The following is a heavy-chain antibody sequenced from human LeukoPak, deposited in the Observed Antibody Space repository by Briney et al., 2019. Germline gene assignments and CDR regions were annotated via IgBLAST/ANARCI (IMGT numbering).Heavy chain of an antibody. CDR3: ARDRVAAASLDY. V-gene: IGHV4-61*08. CDR1: GGSISSGGYS. CDR2: IYYSGST. D-gene: IGHD6-13*01. Sequence: SQTLSLTCAVSGGSISSGGYSWSWIRQPPGKGLEWIGYIYYSGSTNYNPSLKSRGTISVDTSKNQFSLKLSSVTAADTAVYYCARDRVAAASLDYWGQGTLVTVSS. J-gene: IGHJ4*02.